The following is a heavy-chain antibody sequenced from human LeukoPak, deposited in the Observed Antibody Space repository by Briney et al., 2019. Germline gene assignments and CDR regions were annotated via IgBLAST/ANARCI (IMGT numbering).Heavy chain of an antibody. Sequence: PGGSLRLSCAASGFTFSSYAMSWVRQAPGKGLEWVSTVSGSGGATSSADSVKGRFTISRDNAKNSLYLQMNSLRDEDTAVYYCARGWIQLWSRLDYWGQGTLVTVSS. CDR2: VSGSGGAT. CDR1: GFTFSSYA. D-gene: IGHD5-18*01. CDR3: ARGWIQLWSRLDY. V-gene: IGHV3-23*01. J-gene: IGHJ4*02.